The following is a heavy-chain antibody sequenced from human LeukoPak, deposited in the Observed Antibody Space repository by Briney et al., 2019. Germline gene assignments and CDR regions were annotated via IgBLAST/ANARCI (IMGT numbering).Heavy chain of an antibody. CDR2: IYYSGST. V-gene: IGHV4-59*12. CDR1: GGSISSYY. D-gene: IGHD1-26*01. Sequence: SETLSLTCTVSGGSISSYYWSWIRQPPGKGLEWIGYIYYSGSTNYNPSLKSRVTISVDTSKNQFSLKLSSVTAADTAVYYCARERELLFDYWGQGTLVTVSS. CDR3: ARERELLFDY. J-gene: IGHJ4*02.